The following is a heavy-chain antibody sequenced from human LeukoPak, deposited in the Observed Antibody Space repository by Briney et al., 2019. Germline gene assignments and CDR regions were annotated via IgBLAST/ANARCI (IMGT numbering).Heavy chain of an antibody. CDR3: ARVTPVTGGNWFDP. CDR2: IYTSGTT. Sequence: SETLSLTCTVSGGSISGDYWSWIRQPAGKGLEWIGRIYTSGTTNYNPSLKSRVTMSVDTSKNQLSLNLSSVTAADTAVYYCARVTPVTGGNWFDPWGQGTLVTVSS. D-gene: IGHD6-19*01. J-gene: IGHJ5*02. V-gene: IGHV4-4*07. CDR1: GGSISGDY.